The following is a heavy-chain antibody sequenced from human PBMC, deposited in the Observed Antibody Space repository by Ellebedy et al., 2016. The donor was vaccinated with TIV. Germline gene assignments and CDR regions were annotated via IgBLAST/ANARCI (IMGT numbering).Heavy chain of an antibody. CDR1: GFTFSSHS. CDR3: ATLDSGGWWRRDN. V-gene: IGHV3-48*04. CDR2: ITSNSSTI. Sequence: PGGSLRLSCTASGFTFSSHSMNWVRQAPGKGLEWVSYITSNSSTIYYADSVKGRFTISRDNAKNSLYLQMNTLRAEDTAVYYCATLDSGGWWRRDNWGQGTLVTVSS. J-gene: IGHJ4*02. D-gene: IGHD2-15*01.